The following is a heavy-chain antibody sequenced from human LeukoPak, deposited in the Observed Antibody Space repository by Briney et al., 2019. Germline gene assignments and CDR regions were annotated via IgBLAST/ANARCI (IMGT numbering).Heavy chain of an antibody. CDR2: ISYDGSNK. D-gene: IGHD6-19*01. Sequence: GGSLRLSCAASGFTSSSYGMHWVRQAPGKGLEWVAVISYDGSNKYYADSVKGRFTISRDNSKNTLYLQMNSLRAEDTAVYYCVEGKGSSGWYGSNFDYWGQGTLVTVSS. J-gene: IGHJ4*02. V-gene: IGHV3-30*03. CDR3: VEGKGSSGWYGSNFDY. CDR1: GFTSSSYG.